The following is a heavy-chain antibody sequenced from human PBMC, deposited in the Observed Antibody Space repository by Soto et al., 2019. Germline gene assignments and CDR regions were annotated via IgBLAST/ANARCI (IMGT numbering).Heavy chain of an antibody. D-gene: IGHD1-26*01. CDR3: AKFAPPTSGSYRYYYFDY. V-gene: IGHV3-23*01. Sequence: GGSLRLSCAASGFTFSSYAMSWVRQAPGKGLEWVSAISGSGGSTYYADSVKGRFTISRDNSKNTLYLQMNSLRAEDTAVYYCAKFAPPTSGSYRYYYFDYWGAGTIATV. CDR2: ISGSGGST. CDR1: GFTFSSYA. J-gene: IGHJ4*02.